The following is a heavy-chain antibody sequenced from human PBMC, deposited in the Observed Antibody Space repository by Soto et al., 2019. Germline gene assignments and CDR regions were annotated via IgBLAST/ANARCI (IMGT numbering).Heavy chain of an antibody. CDR1: GYTFTSYD. J-gene: IGHJ4*02. CDR2: MNPNSGNT. CDR3: ARSTNAYGDRH. Sequence: QVQLVQSGAEVKKPGASVKVSCKASGYTFTSYDINWVRQATGPGLEWMGWMNPNSGNTGYAQKFQGRVTMTRTTSISTAYMELSSLRSEAAAVYYCARSTNAYGDRHWGQGTLVTVSS. V-gene: IGHV1-8*01. D-gene: IGHD4-17*01.